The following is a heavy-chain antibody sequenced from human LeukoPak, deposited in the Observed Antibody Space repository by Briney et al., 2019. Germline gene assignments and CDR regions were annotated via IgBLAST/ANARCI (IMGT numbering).Heavy chain of an antibody. Sequence: SETLSLTCTVSGGSIRSYYWSWIRQPDGKGLEWIGRMYTSGSTNYSPSLKSRVTMSVDTSKNQFSLKLSSVTAADTAVYYCARAGDSSGWYTDYWGQGTLVTVSS. CDR1: GGSIRSYY. CDR3: ARAGDSSGWYTDY. J-gene: IGHJ4*02. CDR2: MYTSGST. V-gene: IGHV4-4*07. D-gene: IGHD6-19*01.